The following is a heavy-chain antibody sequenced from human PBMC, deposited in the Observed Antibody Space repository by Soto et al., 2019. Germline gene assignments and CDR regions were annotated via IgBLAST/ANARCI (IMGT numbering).Heavy chain of an antibody. Sequence: PSETLSLTCTFSGGSISSYYWSWIRQPPGKGLEWIGYIYYSGSTNYNPSLKSRVTISVDTSKNQFSLKLSSVTAADTAVYYCARLAYYYDSSDYWGQGTLVTVSS. CDR3: ARLAYYYDSSDY. V-gene: IGHV4-59*08. J-gene: IGHJ4*02. CDR1: GGSISSYY. CDR2: IYYSGST. D-gene: IGHD3-22*01.